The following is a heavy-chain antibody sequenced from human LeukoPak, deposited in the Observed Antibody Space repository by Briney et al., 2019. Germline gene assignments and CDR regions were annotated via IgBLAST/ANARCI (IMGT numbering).Heavy chain of an antibody. J-gene: IGHJ4*02. CDR3: ARARATGSVTIGI. CDR1: GFTFSSYT. V-gene: IGHV3-30-3*01. D-gene: IGHD4-17*01. CDR2: MSNDGNSK. Sequence: GRSLRLSCAASGFTFSSYTMHWVRQAPGTGLEWVAVMSNDGNSKYYAGSVKGRFTISRDTSKSTLDLQMNGLSPEDTAGYYCARARATGSVTIGIWGQGTLVTVSS.